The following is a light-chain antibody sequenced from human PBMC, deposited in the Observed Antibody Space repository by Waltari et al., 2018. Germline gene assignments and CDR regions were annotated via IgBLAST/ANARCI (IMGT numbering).Light chain of an antibody. J-gene: IGLJ2*01. CDR3: QVWDSSSDHVV. Sequence: SYVLNQPPSVSAAPGQTATITCGGDNIGSKSVPWYQQKAGPAPGVVVFDDEDRPSGIPERFSGSKSGNTATLTITRVEGGDEADFYCQVWDSSSDHVVFGGGTKLTVL. V-gene: IGLV3-21*02. CDR1: NIGSKS. CDR2: DDE.